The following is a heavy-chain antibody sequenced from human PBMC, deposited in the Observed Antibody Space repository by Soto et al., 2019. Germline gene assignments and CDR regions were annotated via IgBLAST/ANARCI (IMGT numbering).Heavy chain of an antibody. J-gene: IGHJ5*02. D-gene: IGHD6-13*01. Sequence: ASVKVSFKASGYTFTNYGLSWVRQAPGQGLEWMGWISAYNGNTNYAQKLQGRVAMTTDTSTSTAYMELRSLRSDDTAVYYCARDSYSSSWYSSHWFDPWGQGTLVTVSS. CDR2: ISAYNGNT. CDR3: ARDSYSSSWYSSHWFDP. V-gene: IGHV1-18*01. CDR1: GYTFTNYG.